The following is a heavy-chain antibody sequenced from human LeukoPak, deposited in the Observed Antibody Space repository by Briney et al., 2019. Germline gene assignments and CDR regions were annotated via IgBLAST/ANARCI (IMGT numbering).Heavy chain of an antibody. D-gene: IGHD3-22*01. J-gene: IGHJ6*02. V-gene: IGHV3-21*06. CDR2: ISSSGSYI. Sequence: GGSLRLSCAASGFTFSSYTMNWVRQAPGKGLEWVSYISSSGSYIYYADSLKGRFTISRDNAKNSLFLQMNSLRAEDTAVYYCATNYYDSSGPSGPYYGMDVWGQGTTVTVSS. CDR1: GFTFSSYT. CDR3: ATNYYDSSGPSGPYYGMDV.